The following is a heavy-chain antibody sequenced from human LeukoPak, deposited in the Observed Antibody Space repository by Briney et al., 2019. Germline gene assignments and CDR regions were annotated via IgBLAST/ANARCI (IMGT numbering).Heavy chain of an antibody. V-gene: IGHV3-9*01. J-gene: IGHJ4*02. CDR3: AKDATPWGSSTAYFDY. CDR1: GFTFDDYA. D-gene: IGHD7-27*01. CDR2: ISWNSGSI. Sequence: GGSLRLSCAASGFTFDDYAMHWVRQAPGKGLEWVSGISWNSGSIGYADSVEGRFTISRDNAKNSLYLQMNSLRAEDTALYYCAKDATPWGSSTAYFDYWGQGTLVTVSS.